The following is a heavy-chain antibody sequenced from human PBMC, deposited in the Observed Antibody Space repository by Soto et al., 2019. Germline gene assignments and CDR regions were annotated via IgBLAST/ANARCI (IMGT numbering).Heavy chain of an antibody. V-gene: IGHV3-33*01. CDR3: ARAGSSNYYGMDV. J-gene: IGHJ6*02. D-gene: IGHD6-6*01. CDR2: IWYDGSNK. CDR1: GFTFSSYG. Sequence: QVQLVESGGGVVQPGRSLRLSCAASGFTFSSYGMHWVHQAPGKGLEWVAVIWYDGSNKYYADSVKGRFTISRDNSKNTLYLQMNSLRAEDTAVYYCARAGSSNYYGMDVWGQGTTVTVFS.